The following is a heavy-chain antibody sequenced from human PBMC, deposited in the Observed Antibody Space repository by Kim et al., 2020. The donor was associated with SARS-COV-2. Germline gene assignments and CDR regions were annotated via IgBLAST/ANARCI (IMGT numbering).Heavy chain of an antibody. D-gene: IGHD2-21*01. J-gene: IGHJ6*02. CDR3: TRDSYCDVSRCSRLRHVYDGMGV. Sequence: GGSLRLSCTASGFTFSSHCMHWVRQAPGKGLVWVARINPDGSSTSYADSVKGRFTISRDNARNTLYLQVNSLRGEDTAVYYCTRDSYCDVSRCSRLRHVYDGMGVWGQGTTVTVSS. CDR2: INPDGSST. CDR1: GFTFSSHC. V-gene: IGHV3-74*01.